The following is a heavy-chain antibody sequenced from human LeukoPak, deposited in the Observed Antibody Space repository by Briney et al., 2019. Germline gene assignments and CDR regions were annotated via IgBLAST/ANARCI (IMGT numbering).Heavy chain of an antibody. J-gene: IGHJ4*02. CDR2: IIPIFGTA. V-gene: IGHV1-69*06. D-gene: IGHD6-19*01. CDR1: GGTFSSYA. Sequence: SVKVSCKASGGTFSSYAISWVRQAPGQGLEWMGGIIPIFGTANYAQKFQGRVTITADKSTSTAYMELNSLRSEDTAVYYCARGKYSSGWTDVGYWGQGTLDTVSP. CDR3: ARGKYSSGWTDVGY.